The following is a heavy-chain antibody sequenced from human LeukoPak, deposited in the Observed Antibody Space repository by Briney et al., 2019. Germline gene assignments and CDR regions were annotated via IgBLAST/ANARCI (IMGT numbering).Heavy chain of an antibody. V-gene: IGHV1-2*06. CDR2: INVKSGAT. J-gene: IGHJ4*02. CDR3: ARVGRESSTGWLDY. D-gene: IGHD6-19*01. CDR1: GGTFSSYA. Sequence: ASVKVSCKASGGTFSSYAISWVRQAPGQGPEWMGRINVKSGATDYAQKFQGRVTVTRDTSISTAYMELSSLRSDDTAVYYCARVGRESSTGWLDYWGQGTLVTVSS.